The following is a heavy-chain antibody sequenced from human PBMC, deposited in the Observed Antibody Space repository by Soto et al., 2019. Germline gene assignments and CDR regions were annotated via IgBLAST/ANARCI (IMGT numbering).Heavy chain of an antibody. CDR3: AHRVLRAVFGLVTTTAIYFDF. CDR2: IYWDDDK. D-gene: IGHD3-3*01. CDR1: GFSLTTSGVG. J-gene: IGHJ4*02. Sequence: QITLNESGPTVVKPTEPLTLTCTFSGFSLTTSGVGVGWVRQSPGKAPEWLAFIYWDDDKRYSTSLTSTLPITKDTSKTQVVLTMANVDPADTGTASWAHRVLRAVFGLVTTTAIYFDFWGQGTPVVVSS. V-gene: IGHV2-5*02.